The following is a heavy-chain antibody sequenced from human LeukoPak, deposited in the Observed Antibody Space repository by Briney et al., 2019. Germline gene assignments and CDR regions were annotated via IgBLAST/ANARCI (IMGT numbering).Heavy chain of an antibody. V-gene: IGHV1-2*02. CDR2: INPNRGGT. D-gene: IGHD3-3*01. Sequence: ASVKVSCKASGYTFTGYYMHSVRQAPGQGLEWMGWINPNRGGTNYAQNFQGRVTMTRATSISTAYMELSRLRSDDTAVYYCARPYYDFWSGMYDAFDIWGQGTMVTVSS. J-gene: IGHJ3*02. CDR1: GYTFTGYY. CDR3: ARPYYDFWSGMYDAFDI.